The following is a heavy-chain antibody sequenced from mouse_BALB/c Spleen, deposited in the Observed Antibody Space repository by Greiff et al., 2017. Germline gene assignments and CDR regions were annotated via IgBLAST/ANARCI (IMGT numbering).Heavy chain of an antibody. V-gene: IGHV3-2*02. CDR3: ARGYGKGYFDF. CDR1: GYSITSYYA. D-gene: IGHD2-10*02. J-gene: IGHJ1*01. CDR2: ISYSGST. Sequence: EVKLMESGPGLVKPSQSLSLTCTVTGYSITSYYAWNWIRQFRGNKWEWMGYISYSGSTSYNPSLKSRISITRDTSKNQFFLQLNSVTTEDTATYYCARGYGKGYFDFWGAGTTVTVSS.